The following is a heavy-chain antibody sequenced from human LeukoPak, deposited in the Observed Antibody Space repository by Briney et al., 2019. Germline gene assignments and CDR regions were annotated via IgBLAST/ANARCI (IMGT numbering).Heavy chain of an antibody. CDR3: ARDRSKVTAYDDALDF. Sequence: GGSLRLSCAASGFTFRSYEFNWVRQAPGKGLEWVSYISDIGTTQHYADSVKGRFIISRDNAKNSLYLQMNSLTAEDTAVYYCARDRSKVTAYDDALDFWGKGTMVIVSS. CDR2: ISDIGTTQ. D-gene: IGHD2-21*02. V-gene: IGHV3-48*03. J-gene: IGHJ3*01. CDR1: GFTFRSYE.